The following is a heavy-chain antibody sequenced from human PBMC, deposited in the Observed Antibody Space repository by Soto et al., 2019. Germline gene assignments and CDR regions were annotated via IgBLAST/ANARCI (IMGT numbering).Heavy chain of an antibody. V-gene: IGHV1-69*13. CDR1: GGDVSSYA. D-gene: IGHD3-16*01. Sequence: SVKVSCKGSGGDVSSYAISWVREAPGQGLEWMGGIIRIGGTANYAQKFQGRVTITADESTSTAKSDLSSRRSEDAAGYYCARVSRWGMGVQSQGTT. J-gene: IGHJ6*02. CDR2: IIRIGGTA. CDR3: ARVSRWGMGV.